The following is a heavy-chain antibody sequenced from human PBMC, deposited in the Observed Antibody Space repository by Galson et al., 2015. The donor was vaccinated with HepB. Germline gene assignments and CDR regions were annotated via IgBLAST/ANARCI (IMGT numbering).Heavy chain of an antibody. CDR3: ARGRNYDYTFDQ. V-gene: IGHV2-5*02. Sequence: PALVKPTQTLTLTCSFSGFSLSTSVVSVGWIRQPPGKALEWLALIYWDDDKRYSPSLKSRLTITKDTSKNQVVLTMTNVDPVDTATYYCARGRNYDYTFDQWGQGTLVTVSS. CDR2: IYWDDDK. CDR1: GFSLSTSVVS. D-gene: IGHD3-16*01. J-gene: IGHJ4*02.